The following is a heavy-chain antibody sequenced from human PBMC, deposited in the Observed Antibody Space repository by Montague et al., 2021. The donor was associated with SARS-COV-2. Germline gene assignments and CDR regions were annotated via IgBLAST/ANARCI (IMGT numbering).Heavy chain of an antibody. V-gene: IGHV6-1*01. CDR3: ARGGWGAPGTGRLFDY. CDR1: GDSVPSNSAA. D-gene: IGHD3-10*01. Sequence: CAISGDSVPSNSAAWNWIRQSPSRGLEWLGRTYYWSKWYNDYAVSVKSRITINPDTSKNQFSLQLSSVTPEDTAVYYCARGGWGAPGTGRLFDYWGQGTLVTVSS. CDR2: TYYWSKWYN. J-gene: IGHJ4*02.